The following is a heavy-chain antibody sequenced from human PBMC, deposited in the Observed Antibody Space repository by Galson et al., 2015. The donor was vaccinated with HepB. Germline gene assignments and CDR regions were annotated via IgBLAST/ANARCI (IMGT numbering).Heavy chain of an antibody. Sequence: SVKVSCKASGYSFTKHYINWVRQAPGQGLEWMGWISGYDGHTNYAQKFQGRVTMTTDTSTTTAYMELRSLRSDDTAVYYCARGADNYDTTRSFYYIYMDVWGNGTTVTVSS. CDR2: ISGYDGHT. V-gene: IGHV1-18*01. D-gene: IGHD3-22*01. CDR1: GYSFTKHY. CDR3: ARGADNYDTTRSFYYIYMDV. J-gene: IGHJ6*03.